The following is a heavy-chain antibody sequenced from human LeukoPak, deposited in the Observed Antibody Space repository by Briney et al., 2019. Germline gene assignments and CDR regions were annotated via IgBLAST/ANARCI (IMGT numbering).Heavy chain of an antibody. CDR1: GYTFTSYD. CDR2: MNPNSGNT. Sequence: GASVKVSCKASGYTFTSYDINWVRQATGQGLEWMGWMNPNSGNTGYAQKFQGRVTMTRNTSISTAYMELSSLRSEDTAVYYCARGRKSSGWYKRTYYFDYWGQGTLVTVSS. V-gene: IGHV1-8*01. D-gene: IGHD6-19*01. CDR3: ARGRKSSGWYKRTYYFDY. J-gene: IGHJ4*02.